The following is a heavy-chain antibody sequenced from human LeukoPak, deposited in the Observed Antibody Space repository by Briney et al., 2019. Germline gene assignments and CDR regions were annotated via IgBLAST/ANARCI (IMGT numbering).Heavy chain of an antibody. J-gene: IGHJ6*03. V-gene: IGHV4-34*01. CDR2: INHSGST. CDR3: ARGGITIFGVVTNYYYMDV. D-gene: IGHD3-3*01. CDR1: GGSFSGYY. Sequence: SETLSLTCAVYGGSFSGYYWSWIRQPPGKGLEWIGEINHSGSTNYNPSLKSRVTISVDTSKNQFSLKLSPVTAADTAVYYCARGGITIFGVVTNYYYMDVWGKGTTVTVSS.